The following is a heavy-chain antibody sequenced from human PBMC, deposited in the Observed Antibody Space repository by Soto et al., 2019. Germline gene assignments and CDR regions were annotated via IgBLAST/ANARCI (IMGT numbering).Heavy chain of an antibody. Sequence: TSETLSLTCGVYGGSFSGYYWSWIRQSPGKGLEWIGEINHSGSTNYNPSLKSRVTISVDTSKNQFSLKLSSVTAADTAVYYCARGRGGYYDILTGYYLFDYWGQGTLVTVSS. V-gene: IGHV4-34*01. CDR3: ARGRGGYYDILTGYYLFDY. D-gene: IGHD3-9*01. J-gene: IGHJ4*02. CDR2: INHSGST. CDR1: GGSFSGYY.